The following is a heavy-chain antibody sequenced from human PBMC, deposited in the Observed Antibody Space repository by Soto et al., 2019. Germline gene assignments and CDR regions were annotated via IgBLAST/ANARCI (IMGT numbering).Heavy chain of an antibody. J-gene: IGHJ4*02. Sequence: QVQLVESGGGVVQPGRSLRLSCAASGFTFSSYGMHWVRQAPGKGLEWVAVISYDGSNKYYADSVKGRFTISRDNSKNTLYLQMNSLRAEDTAVYYCAKDHSGYDLYFDYWGQGTLVTVSS. CDR3: AKDHSGYDLYFDY. CDR2: ISYDGSNK. CDR1: GFTFSSYG. V-gene: IGHV3-30*18. D-gene: IGHD5-12*01.